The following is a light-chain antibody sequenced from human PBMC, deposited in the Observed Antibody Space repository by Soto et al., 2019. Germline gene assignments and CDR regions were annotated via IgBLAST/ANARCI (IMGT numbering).Light chain of an antibody. CDR2: VAS. Sequence: DVQMTQSPSSLSASVGDRVNITCRASQDINSWLAWYQQKPGKAPKSLIYVASSLQTGVPLRFSGSGSGTVFTLTISSLQPEDSATYYCQQYNIYPLTFGGGTKVEIK. V-gene: IGKV1D-16*01. CDR3: QQYNIYPLT. CDR1: QDINSW. J-gene: IGKJ4*01.